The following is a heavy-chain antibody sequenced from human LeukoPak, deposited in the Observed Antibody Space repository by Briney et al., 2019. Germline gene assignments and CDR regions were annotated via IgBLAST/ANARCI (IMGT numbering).Heavy chain of an antibody. CDR2: IYHSGST. D-gene: IGHD3-22*01. Sequence: PSETLSLTCTVSGGSISSYYWSWIRQPPGKGLEWIGYIYHSGSTYYNPSLKSRVTISVDRSKNQFSLKLSSVTAADTAVYYCARAYDNFDYWGQGTLVTVSS. CDR3: ARAYDNFDY. V-gene: IGHV4-59*12. CDR1: GGSISSYY. J-gene: IGHJ4*02.